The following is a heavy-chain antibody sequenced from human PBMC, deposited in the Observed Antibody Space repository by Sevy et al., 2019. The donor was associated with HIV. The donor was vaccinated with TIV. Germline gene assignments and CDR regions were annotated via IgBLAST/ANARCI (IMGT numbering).Heavy chain of an antibody. J-gene: IGHJ5*02. CDR2: INHSGST. Sequence: SETLSLTCAVYGGSFSGYYWSWIRQPPGKGLEWIGEINHSGSTNYNPSLKSRVTISVDTSKNQFSLKLSSVTAADTAVYYCARERSQRITIFGVVITNWFDPWGQGTLVTVSS. D-gene: IGHD3-3*01. V-gene: IGHV4-34*01. CDR3: ARERSQRITIFGVVITNWFDP. CDR1: GGSFSGYY.